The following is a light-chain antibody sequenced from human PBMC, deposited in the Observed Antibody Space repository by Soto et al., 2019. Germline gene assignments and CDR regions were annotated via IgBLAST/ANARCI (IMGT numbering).Light chain of an antibody. CDR3: QQYITYPYA. V-gene: IGKV1-5*03. Sequence: DIQMTQSPSTMSASVGDRVTITCRASQSTSTWLAWYQQRPGKTPKLLISEASKLESGVPSRFSGSGSGTESTLTIRSLQPDDFATYYCQQYITYPYAFGQGTKVEIK. CDR2: EAS. J-gene: IGKJ1*01. CDR1: QSTSTW.